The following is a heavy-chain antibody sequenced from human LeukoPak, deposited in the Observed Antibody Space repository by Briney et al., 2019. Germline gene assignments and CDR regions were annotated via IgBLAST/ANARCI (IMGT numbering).Heavy chain of an antibody. D-gene: IGHD1-1*01. J-gene: IGHJ4*02. CDR1: GFTFDDYE. V-gene: IGHV3-20*04. Sequence: GGSLRLSCAASGFTFDDYEMSWVRQAPGKGLEWVSGINWNGGSTGYADSVKGRFTISRDNAKNSLYLQMNSLSAEDTALYYCAKDVQSWPTYFDYWGQGTLVTVSS. CDR3: AKDVQSWPTYFDY. CDR2: INWNGGST.